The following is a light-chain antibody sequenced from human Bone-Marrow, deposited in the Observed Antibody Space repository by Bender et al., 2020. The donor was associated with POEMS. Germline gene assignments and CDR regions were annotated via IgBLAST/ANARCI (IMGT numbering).Light chain of an antibody. J-gene: IGLJ2*01. CDR1: KLGDKY. CDR2: QDR. V-gene: IGLV3-1*01. CDR3: QAWDSSTVL. Sequence: SYELTQPPSVSVSPGQTARITCSGDKLGDKYASWYQQRPGQSPVLVIYQDRKRPSGIPERFSGSNSGNTATLTISGTQAMDEADYFCQAWDSSTVLFGGGTKLTVL.